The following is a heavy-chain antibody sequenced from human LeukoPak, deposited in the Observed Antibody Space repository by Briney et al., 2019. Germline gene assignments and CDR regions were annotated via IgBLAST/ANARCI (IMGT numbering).Heavy chain of an antibody. D-gene: IGHD2-2*01. CDR1: GGSISSSSYY. CDR3: AGGREYAYPFDP. CDR2: IYYSGST. V-gene: IGHV4-39*01. Sequence: PSETLSLTCTVSGGSISSSSYYWGWIRQPPGKGLEWIGSIYYSGSTDYNPSLKSRVTISVDTSKNQFSLKLMSVTAADTAVHYCAGGREYAYPFDPWGQGTLVTVSS. J-gene: IGHJ5*02.